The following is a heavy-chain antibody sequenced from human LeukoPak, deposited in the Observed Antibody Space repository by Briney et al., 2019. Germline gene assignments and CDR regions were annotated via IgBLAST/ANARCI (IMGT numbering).Heavy chain of an antibody. CDR3: ARGDSRSPRNAFDI. Sequence: ASVKVSCKASGYMFTDYYMHWVRQAPGQGLEWMGWIDPNSGGTKSAQKFQGRVTMTRDTSTATVSMEVSSLRSDDTAVYYCARGDSRSPRNAFDIWGQGTMVTVSS. V-gene: IGHV1-2*02. CDR1: GYMFTDYY. J-gene: IGHJ3*02. CDR2: IDPNSGGT. D-gene: IGHD6-13*01.